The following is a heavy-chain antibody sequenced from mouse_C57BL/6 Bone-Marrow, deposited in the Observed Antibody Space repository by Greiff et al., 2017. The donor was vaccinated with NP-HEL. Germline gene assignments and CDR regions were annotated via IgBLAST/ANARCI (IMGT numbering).Heavy chain of an antibody. J-gene: IGHJ1*03. CDR1: GYTFTSYW. V-gene: IGHV1-59*01. Sequence: QVQLQQPGAELVRPGTSVKLSCKASGYTFTSYWMHWVKQRPGQGLEWIGVIDPSDSYTNYNQKFKGKATLTVDTSSSTAYMQLSSLTSEDSAVYYCAREFDYYAWYFDVWGTGTTVTVSS. CDR2: IDPSDSYT. D-gene: IGHD1-1*01. CDR3: AREFDYYAWYFDV.